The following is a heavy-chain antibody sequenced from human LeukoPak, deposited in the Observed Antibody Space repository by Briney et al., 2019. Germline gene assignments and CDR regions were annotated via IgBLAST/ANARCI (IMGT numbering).Heavy chain of an antibody. D-gene: IGHD6-13*01. Sequence: GGSLRLSCAASGFTFSDYYMSWIRQAPGEGLKWVSYISSSSSYTNYADSVKGRFTISRDNAKNSLYLQMNSLRAEDTAVYYCARAGYSSSWLFDYWGQGTLVTVSS. CDR2: ISSSSSYT. CDR1: GFTFSDYY. CDR3: ARAGYSSSWLFDY. V-gene: IGHV3-11*05. J-gene: IGHJ4*02.